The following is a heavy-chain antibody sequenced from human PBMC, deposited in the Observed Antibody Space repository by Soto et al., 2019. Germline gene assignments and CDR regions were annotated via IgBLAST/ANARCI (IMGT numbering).Heavy chain of an antibody. CDR1: GDSISGSPYF. J-gene: IGHJ4*02. V-gene: IGHV4-39*01. CDR2: IFYDGYT. CDR3: ARLQAAVPHY. Sequence: QVQLQESGPGLVMPSETLSLTCTVSGDSISGSPYFWGWIRQPPGKRLEWIGSIFYDGYTLYTPSLKSRVTISVDTSKYQFSLKLTSVAAADTAIYFCARLQAAVPHYWGQGILVTVSS. D-gene: IGHD6-13*01.